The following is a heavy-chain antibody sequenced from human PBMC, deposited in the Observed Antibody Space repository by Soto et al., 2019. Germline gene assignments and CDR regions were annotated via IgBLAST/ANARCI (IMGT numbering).Heavy chain of an antibody. CDR1: GLTFSSYE. J-gene: IGHJ6*02. CDR2: ISSSGSTI. D-gene: IGHD2-8*01. Sequence: GMSLSLSCAASGLTFSSYEMNWGRQAPGKGPEWVSYISSSGSTIYYADSVKGRFTISRDNAKNSLYLQMNSLRAEDTAAYYYATARVPTWTKYSYYYYGMDVCGEGST. CDR3: ATARVPTWTKYSYYYYGMDV. V-gene: IGHV3-48*03.